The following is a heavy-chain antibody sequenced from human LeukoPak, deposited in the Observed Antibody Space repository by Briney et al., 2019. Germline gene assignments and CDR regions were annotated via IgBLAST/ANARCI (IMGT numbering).Heavy chain of an antibody. D-gene: IGHD6-13*01. Sequence: GASVKVSCKASGYTFTGYYMHWVRQAPGQGLEWMGWINPNSGGTNYAQKFQGRVTMTRDTSISTAYMELSRLRSDDTAVYYCARDWNTAAGTLDYWGQGTLVTVSS. CDR1: GYTFTGYY. V-gene: IGHV1-2*02. CDR2: INPNSGGT. CDR3: ARDWNTAAGTLDY. J-gene: IGHJ4*02.